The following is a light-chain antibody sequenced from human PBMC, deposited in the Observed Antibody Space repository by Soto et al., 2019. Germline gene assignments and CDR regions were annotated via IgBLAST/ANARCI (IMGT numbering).Light chain of an antibody. Sequence: EIVMTQSPATLSVSPGDRANVSCRASQSVSYNLAWYQQKPGQAPRLLIHRTSTRATGVPSRFSGSGSGTDYTLTFDTLHSDDFAVYYCHQYSGWPRTFGQGTRVEMK. CDR2: RTS. CDR3: HQYSGWPRT. V-gene: IGKV3-15*01. J-gene: IGKJ1*01. CDR1: QSVSYN.